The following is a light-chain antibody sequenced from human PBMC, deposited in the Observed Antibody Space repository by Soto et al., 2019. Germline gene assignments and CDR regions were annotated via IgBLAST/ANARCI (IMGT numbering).Light chain of an antibody. CDR1: SSDVGGYDY. CDR2: DVN. Sequence: QSALTQPASVSGSPGLSITISCTGTSSDVGGYDYVSWYQQHPGRAPKLMIYDVNNRPSGVSNRFSGSKSGNTASLTISGLQTEDEANYYCSSYTSSSIVGFGGGTKLTVL. V-gene: IGLV2-14*01. J-gene: IGLJ2*01. CDR3: SSYTSSSIVG.